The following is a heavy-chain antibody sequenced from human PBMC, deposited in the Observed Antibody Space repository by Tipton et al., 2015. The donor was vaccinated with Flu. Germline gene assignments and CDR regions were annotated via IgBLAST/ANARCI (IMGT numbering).Heavy chain of an antibody. J-gene: IGHJ3*02. V-gene: IGHV3-53*01. Sequence: LSLTCIVSSGSLSSFYWNWIRQAPGKGLEWVSVSYTDGNSNYADSLKGRFSVSRDNSKNTLYLQMNSLRAEDTAVYYCARGYDDFWSGYPGGYAFDIWGQGTMVTVSS. CDR1: SGSLSSFY. CDR3: ARGYDDFWSGYPGGYAFDI. D-gene: IGHD3-3*01. CDR2: SYTDGNS.